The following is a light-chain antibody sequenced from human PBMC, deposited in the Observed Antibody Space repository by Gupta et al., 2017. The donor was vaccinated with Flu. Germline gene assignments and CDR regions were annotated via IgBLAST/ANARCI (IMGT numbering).Light chain of an antibody. J-gene: IGKJ1*01. Sequence: EIVLTQSPGTLSLSPGEGATLSCRASQSVTSNYLAWYQQKPGQAPRLLIYGASSRATGIPDRFSGSGSETDFILTISRLEPEDFAVYYCQQDGSLPKTFGQGTKVDIK. CDR2: GAS. V-gene: IGKV3-20*01. CDR1: QSVTSNY. CDR3: QQDGSLPKT.